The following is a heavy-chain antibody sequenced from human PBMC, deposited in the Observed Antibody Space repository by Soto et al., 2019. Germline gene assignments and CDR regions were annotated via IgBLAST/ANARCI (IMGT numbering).Heavy chain of an antibody. Sequence: SETLSLTCAVYGGSFSGYYWSWIRQPPGKGLEWIGEINHSGSTNYNPSLKSRATISVDTSKNQFSLKLSSVTAADTAVYYCARMDDFWSGINWFDPWGQGTLVTVSS. CDR1: GGSFSGYY. J-gene: IGHJ5*02. CDR3: ARMDDFWSGINWFDP. CDR2: INHSGST. V-gene: IGHV4-34*01. D-gene: IGHD3-3*01.